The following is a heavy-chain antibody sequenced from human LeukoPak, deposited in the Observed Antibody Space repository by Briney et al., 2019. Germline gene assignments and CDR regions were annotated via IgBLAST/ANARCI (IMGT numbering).Heavy chain of an antibody. CDR1: GYTFTGYY. D-gene: IGHD3-10*01. CDR3: ARGLMGKYYYGSGSYYLPRYYYYMDV. Sequence: ASVKVSCKAFGYTFTGYYMHWVRQAPGQGLEWMGWINPNSGGTNYAQKFQGRVTMTRDTSISTACMELSRLRSDDTAVYYCARGLMGKYYYGSGSYYLPRYYYYMDVWGKGTTVTVSS. CDR2: INPNSGGT. J-gene: IGHJ6*03. V-gene: IGHV1-2*02.